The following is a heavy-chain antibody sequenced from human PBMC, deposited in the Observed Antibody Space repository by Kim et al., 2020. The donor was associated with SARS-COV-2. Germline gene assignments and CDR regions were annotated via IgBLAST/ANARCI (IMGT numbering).Heavy chain of an antibody. V-gene: IGHV3-30*18. J-gene: IGHJ4*02. Sequence: GGSLRLSCAASGFTFSSYGMHWVRQAPGKGLEWVAVISYNGNNKYYADSVKGRFTISRDNSKNTLYLQMNSLRAEDTAVYYCAKGADGDDFWSGLTYYFDYWGQGTLVTVSS. CDR2: ISYNGNNK. CDR3: AKGADGDDFWSGLTYYFDY. CDR1: GFTFSSYG. D-gene: IGHD3-3*01.